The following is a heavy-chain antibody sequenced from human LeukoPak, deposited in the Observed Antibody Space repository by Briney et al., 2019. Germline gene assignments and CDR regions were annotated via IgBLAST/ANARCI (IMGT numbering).Heavy chain of an antibody. CDR2: IYFSGST. V-gene: IGHV4-39*07. CDR3: ASLRSSGSWGYFDY. J-gene: IGHJ4*02. D-gene: IGHD6-19*01. CDR1: GGSISSSSYY. Sequence: SETLSLTCTVSGGSISSSSYYWGWIRQPPGKGLEWIGSIYFSGSTYYNPSLKSRVTISVDTSKNQFSLKLSSVTAADTAVYYCASLRSSGSWGYFDYWGQGILVTVSS.